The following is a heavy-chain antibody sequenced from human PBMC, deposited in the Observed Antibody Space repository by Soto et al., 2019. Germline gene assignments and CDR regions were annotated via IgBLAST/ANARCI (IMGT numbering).Heavy chain of an antibody. Sequence: QVQLVQSGAEVKKPGASVKVSCKASGDTFTDYYIHWVRQAPGQGLEWMGTVNPSGGHTTYAQHFLGRMTMNRDTSTSTLYMELTSLTSEDTAVYYCARGGHVVVVPAALDYWGQGTLVTVSS. CDR1: GDTFTDYY. V-gene: IGHV1-46*01. CDR3: ARGGHVVVVPAALDY. CDR2: VNPSGGHT. D-gene: IGHD2-21*02. J-gene: IGHJ4*02.